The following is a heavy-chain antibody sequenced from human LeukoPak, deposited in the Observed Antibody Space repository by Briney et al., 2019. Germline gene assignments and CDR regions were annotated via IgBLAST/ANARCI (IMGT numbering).Heavy chain of an antibody. CDR3: ARDDYDSSGYYYNH. CDR2: ISYSGST. CDR1: GGSITSTGYY. V-gene: IGHV4-39*07. Sequence: SETLSLTCTVSGGSITSTGYYGGWIRQPPGKGLEWIGSISYSGSTYYNPSLKSRVTISVDTSKNQFSLRLSSVTAADTAVYYCARDDYDSSGYYYNHWGQGTLVTVSS. D-gene: IGHD3-22*01. J-gene: IGHJ5*02.